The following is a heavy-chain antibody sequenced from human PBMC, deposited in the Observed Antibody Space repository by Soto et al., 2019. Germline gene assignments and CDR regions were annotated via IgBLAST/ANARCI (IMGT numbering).Heavy chain of an antibody. Sequence: GGSLRLSCAASGFTFSNAWMSWVRQVPGKGLEWVGRIKSKTDGGTTDYAAPVKGRFTISRDDSKNTLYLQMNSLKTEDTAVYYCTTGGRDVVRGVIGEDYCYDGMVVWGQGTTVTVSS. CDR3: TTGGRDVVRGVIGEDYCYDGMVV. D-gene: IGHD3-10*01. CDR2: IKSKTDGGTT. V-gene: IGHV3-15*01. J-gene: IGHJ6*02. CDR1: GFTFSNAW.